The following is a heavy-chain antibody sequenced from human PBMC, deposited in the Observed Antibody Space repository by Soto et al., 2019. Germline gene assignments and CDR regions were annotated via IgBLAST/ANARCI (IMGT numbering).Heavy chain of an antibody. D-gene: IGHD3-10*01. J-gene: IGHJ6*02. CDR2: ISAYNGNT. CDR3: ARDSIHYYGSGSYYNGIYYYYYGMDV. V-gene: IGHV1-18*01. CDR1: GYTFTSYG. Sequence: GASVKVSCKASGYTFTSYGISWVRQAPGQGLEWMGWISAYNGNTNYAQKLQGRVTMTTDTSTSTAYMELRSLRSDDTAVYYCARDSIHYYGSGSYYNGIYYYYYGMDVWGQGTTVTVSS.